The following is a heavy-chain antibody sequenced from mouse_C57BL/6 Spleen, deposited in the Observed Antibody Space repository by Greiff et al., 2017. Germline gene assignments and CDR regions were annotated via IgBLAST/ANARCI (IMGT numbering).Heavy chain of an antibody. CDR3: ARSRDCYPAWFAY. CDR2: INPSSGYT. V-gene: IGHV1-4*01. CDR1: GYTFTSYT. J-gene: IGHJ3*01. Sequence: QVQLKQSGAELARPGASVKMSCKASGYTFTSYTMHWVKQRPGQGLEWIGYINPSSGYTKYNQKFKDKATLTADKSSSTAYMQLSSLPSEDSAFYYCARSRDCYPAWFAYWGQGTLVTVSA. D-gene: IGHD2-3*01.